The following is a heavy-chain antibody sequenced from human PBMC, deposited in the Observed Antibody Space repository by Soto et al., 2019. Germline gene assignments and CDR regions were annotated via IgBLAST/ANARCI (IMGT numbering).Heavy chain of an antibody. V-gene: IGHV4-39*07. CDR3: AGAAAGDIDY. Sequence: SETLSLTCTVSGGSISSSSYYWGWIRQPPGKGLEWIGSIYYSGSTYYNPSLKSRVTISVDTSKNQFSLKLSSVTAADTAVYYCAGAAAGDIDYWGQGTRVTVSS. D-gene: IGHD6-13*01. J-gene: IGHJ4*02. CDR1: GGSISSSSYY. CDR2: IYYSGST.